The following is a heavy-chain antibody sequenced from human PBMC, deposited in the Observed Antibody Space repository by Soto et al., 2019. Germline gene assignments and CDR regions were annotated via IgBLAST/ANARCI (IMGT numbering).Heavy chain of an antibody. D-gene: IGHD2-15*01. V-gene: IGHV3-73*01. CDR1: GFTFSGSA. CDR2: IRSKANSYAT. J-gene: IGHJ4*02. CDR3: TRPVPSSGYCSGGSCSQLDY. Sequence: GGSLRLSCAASGFTFSGSAMHWVRQASGKGLEWVGRIRSKANSYATAYAASVKGRFTISRDDSKNTAYLQMNSLKTEDTAVYYCTRPVPSSGYCSGGSCSQLDYWGQGTLVTVSS.